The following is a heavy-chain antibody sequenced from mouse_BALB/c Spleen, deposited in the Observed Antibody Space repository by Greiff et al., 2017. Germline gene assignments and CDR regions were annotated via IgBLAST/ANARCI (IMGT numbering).Heavy chain of an antibody. CDR3: ARSYGSSDYAMDY. CDR2: IYPGDGDT. Sequence: VKLQESGAELVRPGSSVKISCKASGYAFSSYWMNWVKQRPGQGLEWIGQIYPGDGDTNYNGKFKGKATLTADKSSSTAYMQLSSLTSEDSAVYFCARSYGSSDYAMDYWGQGTSVTVSS. CDR1: GYAFSSYW. J-gene: IGHJ4*01. V-gene: IGHV1-80*01. D-gene: IGHD1-1*01.